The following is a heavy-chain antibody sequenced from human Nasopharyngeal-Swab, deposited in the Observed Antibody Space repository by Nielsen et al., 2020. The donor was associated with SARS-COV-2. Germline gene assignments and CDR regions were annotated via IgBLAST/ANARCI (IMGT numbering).Heavy chain of an antibody. Sequence: SLKISCAASGFSFNIYEMNWVRQAPGKGLEWLSYISDSGSHIHYADSVKGRFTISRDNAKNSLYLQMNSLRAEDTAVYYCAREGTTYYYDSSGYYSEYYFDYWGQGTLVTVSS. CDR1: GFSFNIYE. D-gene: IGHD3-22*01. V-gene: IGHV3-48*03. CDR2: ISDSGSHI. J-gene: IGHJ4*02. CDR3: AREGTTYYYDSSGYYSEYYFDY.